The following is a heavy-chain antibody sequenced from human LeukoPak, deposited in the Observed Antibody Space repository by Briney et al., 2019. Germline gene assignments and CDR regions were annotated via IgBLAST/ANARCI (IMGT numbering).Heavy chain of an antibody. CDR1: GYTFTSYY. J-gene: IGHJ6*02. Sequence: ASVKVSCKASGYTFTSYYMHWVRQAPGQGLEWVGIINPSGGSTSYAQKFQGRVTMTRDTSTSTVYMELSSLRSEDTAVYYCAREVSSGWSYYYYYGMDVWGQGTTVTVSS. CDR3: AREVSSGWSYYYYYGMDV. D-gene: IGHD6-19*01. CDR2: INPSGGST. V-gene: IGHV1-46*01.